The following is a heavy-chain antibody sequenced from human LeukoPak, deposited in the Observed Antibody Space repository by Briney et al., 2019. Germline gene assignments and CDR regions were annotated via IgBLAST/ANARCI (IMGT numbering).Heavy chain of an antibody. CDR3: ARVLPRLAWGEFDY. D-gene: IGHD3-16*01. Sequence: GASVSVSCKASVYTFDSYGIAWVRQAPGQGLEWMGWISAYNGNTNYAQKVQGRVTMTKDTSTSTAYMDLRSLRSDDTAVYYCARVLPRLAWGEFDYWGQGTLVAVSS. J-gene: IGHJ4*02. CDR2: ISAYNGNT. CDR1: VYTFDSYG. V-gene: IGHV1-18*01.